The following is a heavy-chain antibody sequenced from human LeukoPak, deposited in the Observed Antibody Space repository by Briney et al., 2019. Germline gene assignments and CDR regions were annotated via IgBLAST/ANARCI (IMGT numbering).Heavy chain of an antibody. D-gene: IGHD1-1*01. CDR3: ARAPVAGLNWNGAFDI. CDR2: IIPIFGTA. J-gene: IGHJ3*02. V-gene: IGHV1-69*01. CDR1: GGTFSSYA. Sequence: SVKVSCKASGGTFSSYAISWVRQAPGQGLEWMGGIIPIFGTANYAQKFQGRVTITADESTSTAYMELSSLRSEDTAVYYCARAPVAGLNWNGAFDIWGQGTMVTVSS.